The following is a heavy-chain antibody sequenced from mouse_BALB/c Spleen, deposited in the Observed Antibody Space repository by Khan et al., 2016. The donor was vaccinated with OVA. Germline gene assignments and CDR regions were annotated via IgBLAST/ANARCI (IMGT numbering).Heavy chain of an antibody. CDR1: GFNIKDTY. J-gene: IGHJ3*01. CDR3: IGGAYAGLFAY. CDR2: IAPANGDV. Sequence: EVQLQESGADFVKPGASVKLSCTASGFNIKDTYMHWINQRPQQGLVWFGRIAPANGDVRYDPKFQDKATIAADASSNTAYLQLSSLTSADTAGYYCIGGAYAGLFAYWGQETLVTVSA. D-gene: IGHD1-1*01. V-gene: IGHV14-3*02.